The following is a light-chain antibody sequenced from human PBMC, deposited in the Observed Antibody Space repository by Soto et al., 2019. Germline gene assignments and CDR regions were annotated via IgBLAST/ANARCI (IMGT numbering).Light chain of an antibody. V-gene: IGKV3-15*01. CDR3: LQYNDWPVYT. CDR2: AAS. Sequence: VMTQSPFNLSVSPGERATLSCRASQSVSTHLAWYQQKPGQAPKLLIYAASTRVTGISARFSGSGSGTEFSLTISSLQSEDFGIYYCLQYNDWPVYTFGQGTK. CDR1: QSVSTH. J-gene: IGKJ2*01.